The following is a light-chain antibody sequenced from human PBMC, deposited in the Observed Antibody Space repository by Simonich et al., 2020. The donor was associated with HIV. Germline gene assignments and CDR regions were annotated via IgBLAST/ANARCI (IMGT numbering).Light chain of an antibody. CDR1: QAISNY. CDR2: DAS. J-gene: IGKJ4*01. V-gene: IGKV1-33*01. Sequence: DIQMTQSPSSLSASVGDRVTTTCQASQAISNYLNWYQQKPGKAPKLLIYDASNLATGVPSRCSGSGSGTEFTFTISSLQPEDIATYYCQQYDNLPFGGGTKVEIK. CDR3: QQYDNLP.